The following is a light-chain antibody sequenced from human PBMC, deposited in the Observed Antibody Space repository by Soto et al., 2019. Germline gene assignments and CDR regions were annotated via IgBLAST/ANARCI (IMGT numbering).Light chain of an antibody. J-gene: IGKJ4*01. CDR1: QSISRH. CDR3: QQSYSAPLT. CDR2: GAS. Sequence: GDRVTITCRASQSISRHLNWYQQKPGKAPQLLIYGASSLQSWVPSRISGSGSGTDFALTISSLQPEDFATYYCQQSYSAPLTFGGGTRVEI. V-gene: IGKV1-39*01.